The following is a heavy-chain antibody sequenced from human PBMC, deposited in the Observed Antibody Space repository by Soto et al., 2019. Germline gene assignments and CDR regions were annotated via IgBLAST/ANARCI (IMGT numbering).Heavy chain of an antibody. CDR2: VYWNDDK. CDR1: AFSLSTTGVG. Sequence: QLTLKESGPPLVKPTQTLTLTCTFLAFSLSTTGVGVGWMRQPPGKTLEWLALVYWNDDKRYSPSLNSRLTITKDTSNNRVVLTMTNVDPVDTATYYCAHRPAQSGNYRLSDSWGQGTLVTVSS. D-gene: IGHD1-26*01. V-gene: IGHV2-5*01. J-gene: IGHJ4*02. CDR3: AHRPAQSGNYRLSDS.